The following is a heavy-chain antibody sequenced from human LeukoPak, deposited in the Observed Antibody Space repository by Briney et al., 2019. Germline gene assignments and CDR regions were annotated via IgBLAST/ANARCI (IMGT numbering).Heavy chain of an antibody. V-gene: IGHV4-39*01. CDR3: ARRRYYDGSGYLE. CDR1: GDSVSRSDSY. D-gene: IGHD3-22*01. CDR2: IYYSGRT. J-gene: IGHJ1*01. Sequence: SETLSLPCSVSGDSVSRSDSYWDWIRQPPGKGLEWIGTIYYSGRTYYSSSLKIRVTMSVDPSNNQFSLNLRSVTAADTALYYCARRRYYDGSGYLEWGQGTLLSVSS.